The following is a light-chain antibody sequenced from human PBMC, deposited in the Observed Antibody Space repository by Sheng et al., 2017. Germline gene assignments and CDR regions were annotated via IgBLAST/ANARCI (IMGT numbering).Light chain of an antibody. J-gene: IGLJ2*01. CDR2: SXN. V-gene: IGLV1-44*01. CDR1: SSNIGSNT. CDR3: AAWDDSLNVV. Sequence: QSVLTQPPSASGTPGQRVTISCSGSSSNIGSNTVNWYQQLPGTAPKLLIYSXNQRPSGVPDRFSGSKSGTSASLAISGLQSEDEADYYCAAWDDSLNVVFGGGTKLTVL.